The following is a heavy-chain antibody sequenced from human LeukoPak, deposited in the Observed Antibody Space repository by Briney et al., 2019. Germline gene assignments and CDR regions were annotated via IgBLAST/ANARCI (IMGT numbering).Heavy chain of an antibody. V-gene: IGHV3-11*01. CDR1: GFTFSDYY. CDR2: ISSSGSTI. Sequence: PGGTLRLSCAASGFTFSDYYMSWIRQAPGKGLDWDSYISSSGSTIYYADSVKGRFTISRDNAKNSLYLQMNSLRAEDTAVYYCARDHAYYYDSSGYYGYDYWGQGTQVTVSS. J-gene: IGHJ4*02. D-gene: IGHD3-22*01. CDR3: ARDHAYYYDSSGYYGYDY.